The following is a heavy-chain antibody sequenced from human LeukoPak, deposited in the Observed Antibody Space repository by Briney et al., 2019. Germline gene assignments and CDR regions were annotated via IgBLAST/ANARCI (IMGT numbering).Heavy chain of an antibody. Sequence: SETLSLTCTVSGGSISSSSHYWDWVRQPPGKGLEWIGSFYYSGSTCYNPSLKSRVTISIDTSKNQFSLKLSSVTAADTAVYYCARHYYDSSGRPFDYWGRGILVTVSS. D-gene: IGHD3-22*01. V-gene: IGHV4-39*01. CDR3: ARHYYDSSGRPFDY. CDR1: GGSISSSSHY. J-gene: IGHJ4*02. CDR2: FYYSGST.